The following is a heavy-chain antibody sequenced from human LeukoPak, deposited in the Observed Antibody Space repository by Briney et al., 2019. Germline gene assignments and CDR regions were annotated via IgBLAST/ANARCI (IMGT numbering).Heavy chain of an antibody. CDR3: ARGGFVRTDLYYFDY. CDR1: GGPFSGYY. J-gene: IGHJ4*02. V-gene: IGHV4-34*01. D-gene: IGHD3-10*01. CDR2: INHSGST. Sequence: SETLSLTCAVYGGPFSGYYWSWIRWPPGKGLEWIGEINHSGSTNYNPSLKSRVTISVDTSKNQFSLKLSSVTAADTAVYYCARGGFVRTDLYYFDYWGQGTLVTVSS.